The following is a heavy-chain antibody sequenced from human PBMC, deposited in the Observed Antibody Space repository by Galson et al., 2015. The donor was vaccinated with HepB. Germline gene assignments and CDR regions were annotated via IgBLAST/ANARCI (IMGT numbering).Heavy chain of an antibody. Sequence: LTCAVSGGSISSAESHWSWIRQPLGEGLEWIGYISYNGGTSYNPSLRGRVVISKDTSKNQYSLRLNSVTAADTAVYYCVRVRTGTSCYDFWGQGTLVTVSS. CDR1: GGSISSAESH. J-gene: IGHJ4*02. CDR2: ISYNGGT. D-gene: IGHD1-1*01. CDR3: VRVRTGTSCYDF. V-gene: IGHV4-30-4*08.